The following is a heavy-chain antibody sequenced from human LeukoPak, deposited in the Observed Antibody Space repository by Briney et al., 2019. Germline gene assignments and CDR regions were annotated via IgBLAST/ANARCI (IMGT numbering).Heavy chain of an antibody. J-gene: IGHJ6*04. D-gene: IGHD1-26*01. Sequence: GGSLRLSCAASGFTFGSYAMNWVRQAPGKGLEWVSLITGSGGSTYYADSVKGRFTISGDNSNNTLYLQMNSLRAEDTAVYYRGKGSGPNYYGMDVWGKGTTVTVPS. CDR3: GKGSGPNYYGMDV. CDR2: ITGSGGST. V-gene: IGHV3-23*01. CDR1: GFTFGSYA.